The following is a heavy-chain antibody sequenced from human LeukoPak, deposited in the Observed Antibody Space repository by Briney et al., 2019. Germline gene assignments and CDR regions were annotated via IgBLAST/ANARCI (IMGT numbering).Heavy chain of an antibody. Sequence: GASVKVSCKASGYTFTGYYMHWVRQAPGQGLEWMGWINPNSGGTDYAQKFQGRVTMTRDTSISTAYMELSRLTSDDTAVYYCARDRRYCSSTSCYTYAFDIWGQGTMVTVSS. CDR2: INPNSGGT. CDR3: ARDRRYCSSTSCYTYAFDI. D-gene: IGHD2-2*02. J-gene: IGHJ3*02. V-gene: IGHV1-2*02. CDR1: GYTFTGYY.